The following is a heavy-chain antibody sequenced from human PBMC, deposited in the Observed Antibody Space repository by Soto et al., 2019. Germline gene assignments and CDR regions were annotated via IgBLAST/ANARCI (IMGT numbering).Heavy chain of an antibody. J-gene: IGHJ5*02. CDR3: VRDGTKAVRDWFDP. CDR2: IYATGTT. Sequence: QVQLQESGPGLVKPSETLSLTCTVSGASISGYYWSWIRKSAGKGLEWIGRIYATGTTDYNPSLKSRVMMSVDTSKKPFSLRVTSVAAADTAVYYCVRDGTKAVRDWFDPWGQGMSVAVSS. D-gene: IGHD1-1*01. CDR1: GASISGYY. V-gene: IGHV4-4*07.